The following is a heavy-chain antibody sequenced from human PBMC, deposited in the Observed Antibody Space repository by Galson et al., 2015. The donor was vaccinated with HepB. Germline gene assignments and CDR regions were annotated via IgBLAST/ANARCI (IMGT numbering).Heavy chain of an antibody. D-gene: IGHD4-23*01. CDR2: IYPGDSDT. V-gene: IGHV5-51*01. CDR1: GYSFTSYW. Sequence: QSGAEVKKPGESLKISCKGSGYSFTSYWIGWVRQMPGKGLEWIGIIYPGDSDTRYSPSFQGQVTISADKSISTAYVQWSSLKASDTAMYYCARHPDYGGNSGGIDYWGQGTLVTVSS. J-gene: IGHJ4*02. CDR3: ARHPDYGGNSGGIDY.